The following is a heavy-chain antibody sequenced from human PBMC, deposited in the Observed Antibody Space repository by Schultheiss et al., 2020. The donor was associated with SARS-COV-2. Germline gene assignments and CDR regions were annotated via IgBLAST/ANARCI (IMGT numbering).Heavy chain of an antibody. Sequence: SETLSLTCSVSGGSISSSSYYWGWIRQPPGKGLEWIGYIYYSGSTNYNPSLKSRVTISVDTSKNQFSLKLSSVTAADTAVYYCARDKDGINVYWGQGTLVTVSS. CDR1: GGSISSSSYY. D-gene: IGHD2-8*01. CDR2: IYYSGST. V-gene: IGHV4-61*01. J-gene: IGHJ4*02. CDR3: ARDKDGINVY.